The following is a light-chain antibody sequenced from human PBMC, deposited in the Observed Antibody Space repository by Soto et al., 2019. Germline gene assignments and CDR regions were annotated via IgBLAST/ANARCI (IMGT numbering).Light chain of an antibody. V-gene: IGLV2-8*01. CDR3: RSYAGSNYPYV. CDR2: DVS. CDR1: SSDVGYYNY. J-gene: IGLJ1*01. Sequence: QSALTQPPSASGSPGQSVTIACTGTSSDVGYYNYVSWYQQPPGKAPKLLIYDVSKRPSGVPDRFSGSKSGNTASLTVSGLQAEDEGDYYCRSYAGSNYPYVFGTGTKVTVL.